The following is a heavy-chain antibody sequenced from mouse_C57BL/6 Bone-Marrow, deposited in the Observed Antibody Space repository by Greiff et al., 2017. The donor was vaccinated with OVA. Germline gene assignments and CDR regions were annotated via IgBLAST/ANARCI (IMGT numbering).Heavy chain of an antibody. CDR1: GYTFTSYD. V-gene: IGHV1-85*01. CDR3: ARSYYGSKGYFDV. Sequence: VQLVESGPELVKPGASVKLSCKASGYTFTSYDINWVKQRPGQGLEWIGWIYPRDGSTKYNEKFKGKATLTVDTSSSTAYMELHSLTSEDSAVYFCARSYYGSKGYFDVWGTGTTVTVSS. D-gene: IGHD1-1*01. CDR2: IYPRDGST. J-gene: IGHJ1*03.